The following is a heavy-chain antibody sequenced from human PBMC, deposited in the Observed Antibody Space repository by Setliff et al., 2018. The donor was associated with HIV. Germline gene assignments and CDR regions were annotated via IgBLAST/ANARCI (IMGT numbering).Heavy chain of an antibody. Sequence: SETLSLTCTVSGGSISSYYWTWIRQPPGKGLEWIGRIYTSGSTNYNPSLKSRVTISVDTSKNQFSLNLSSVTAADTAVYYCAREHCSGGSCNGFDIWGQGTMVTVS. CDR3: AREHCSGGSCNGFDI. CDR1: GGSISSYY. CDR2: IYTSGST. V-gene: IGHV4-4*08. D-gene: IGHD2-15*01. J-gene: IGHJ3*02.